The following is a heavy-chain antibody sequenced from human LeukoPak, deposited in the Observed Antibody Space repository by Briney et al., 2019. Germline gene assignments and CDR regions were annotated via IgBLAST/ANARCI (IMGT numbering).Heavy chain of an antibody. CDR3: ATSYSRSSVYFYYGLDF. V-gene: IGHV5-51*01. CDR1: GYSFTTYC. D-gene: IGHD6-6*01. Sequence: GESLKISCQGSGYSFTTYCIAWVRQMPGKGLEWIGVVYPGDSNTRYSPSFQGQVTISADKSISTAFLQWSSLKASDTAMYYCATSYSRSSVYFYYGLDFWGQGTTVTVSS. J-gene: IGHJ6*02. CDR2: VYPGDSNT.